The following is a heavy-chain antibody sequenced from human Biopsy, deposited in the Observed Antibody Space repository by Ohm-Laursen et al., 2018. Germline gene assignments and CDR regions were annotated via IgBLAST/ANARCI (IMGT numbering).Heavy chain of an antibody. J-gene: IGHJ4*02. V-gene: IGHV3-7*01. Sequence: SLRLSCTASGFTFSDYWMGWVRQAPGKGLEWVANIKQDGNEKYYVDSVMGRFTISRDNGKNSLYLQMNSLRVEDTAVYYCARWDYWGQGTLVTVSS. CDR2: IKQDGNEK. CDR1: GFTFSDYW. CDR3: ARWDY.